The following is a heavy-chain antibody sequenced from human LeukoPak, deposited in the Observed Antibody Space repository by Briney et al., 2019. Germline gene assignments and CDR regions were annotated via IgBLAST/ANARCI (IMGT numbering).Heavy chain of an antibody. CDR1: GFTFSSYA. CDR3: AKEVRGDAFDI. D-gene: IGHD3-16*01. J-gene: IGHJ3*02. V-gene: IGHV3-30*04. CDR2: ISYDGSSK. Sequence: TGRSLRLSCAASGFTFSSYAMHWVRQAPGKGLEWVAVISYDGSSKYYADSVKGRFTISRDNTKNTLFLQMNSLRAEDTAVYYCAKEVRGDAFDIWGQGTMVTVSS.